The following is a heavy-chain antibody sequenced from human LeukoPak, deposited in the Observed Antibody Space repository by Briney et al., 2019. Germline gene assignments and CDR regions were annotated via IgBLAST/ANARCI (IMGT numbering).Heavy chain of an antibody. Sequence: GGSLRLSCAASGFTFSDYYMSWIRQAPGKGLEWVAVISYDGSNKYYADSVKGRFTISRDNSKNTLYLQMNSLRAEDTAVYYCARGEVGSSGGYYFDYWGRGTLVTVSS. CDR3: ARGEVGSSGGYYFDY. J-gene: IGHJ4*02. CDR1: GFTFSDYY. D-gene: IGHD6-19*01. CDR2: ISYDGSNK. V-gene: IGHV3-30-3*01.